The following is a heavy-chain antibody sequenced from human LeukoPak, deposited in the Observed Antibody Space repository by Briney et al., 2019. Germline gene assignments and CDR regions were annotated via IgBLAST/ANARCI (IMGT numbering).Heavy chain of an antibody. Sequence: GASVKVSCKASGYTFTSHGIRWLRQAPGQGLEGMGWISTYNGNTNYAQKLQGRVSMTTDTSTSTAYMELRSLRSGDTAVYHCARARGSGYCFSGYFDYWGQGTLVTVSS. CDR2: ISTYNGNT. V-gene: IGHV1-18*01. J-gene: IGHJ4*02. CDR3: ARARGSGYCFSGYFDY. D-gene: IGHD3-22*01. CDR1: GYTFTSHG.